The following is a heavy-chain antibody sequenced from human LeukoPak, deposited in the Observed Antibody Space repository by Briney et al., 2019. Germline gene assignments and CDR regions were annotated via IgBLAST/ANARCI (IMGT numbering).Heavy chain of an antibody. J-gene: IGHJ4*02. V-gene: IGHV3-23*01. CDR1: GFTFSTYV. CDR3: AKASWVSSTDAVR. D-gene: IGHD3-16*01. Sequence: GGSLRLSCAASGFTFSTYVMSWVRQAPGKGLEWVSGISGSGDNTYYADSVKGRFTVSRDNSKNTLYLQMNSLRAEDTAIYYCAKASWVSSTDAVRWGQGTLVTVSS. CDR2: ISGSGDNT.